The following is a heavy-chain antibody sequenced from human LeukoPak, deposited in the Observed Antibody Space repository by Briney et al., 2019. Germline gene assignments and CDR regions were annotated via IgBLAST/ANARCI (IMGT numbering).Heavy chain of an antibody. Sequence: GASVKVSCKASGYTFTNYSISWVRQAPGQGLEWMGWLSAYNGYTNYAQKLQGRVTMTTDTSTGTAYMELRSLRSDDTAVYYCARFYYGSGSYYYFDYWGQGTLVTVSS. D-gene: IGHD3-10*01. CDR1: GYTFTNYS. V-gene: IGHV1-18*01. CDR2: LSAYNGYT. J-gene: IGHJ4*02. CDR3: ARFYYGSGSYYYFDY.